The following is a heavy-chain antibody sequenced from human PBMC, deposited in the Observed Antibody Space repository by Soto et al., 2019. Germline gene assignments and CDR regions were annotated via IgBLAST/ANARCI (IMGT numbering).Heavy chain of an antibody. CDR3: ARVGYYDFWSGPVYGMDV. CDR2: INPNSGGT. Sequence: RASVKVSCKASGYTFTGYYMHWVRQAPGQGLEWMGWINPNSGGTNYAQKFQGRVTMTRDTSISTAYMELSRLRSDHTAVYYCARVGYYDFWSGPVYGMDVWGQGTTVTVSS. V-gene: IGHV1-2*02. D-gene: IGHD3-3*01. CDR1: GYTFTGYY. J-gene: IGHJ6*02.